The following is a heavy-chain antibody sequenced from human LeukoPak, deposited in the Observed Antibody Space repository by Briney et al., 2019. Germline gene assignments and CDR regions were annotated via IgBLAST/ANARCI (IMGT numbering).Heavy chain of an antibody. CDR3: AKVTEQWLVRGHFDY. V-gene: IGHV3-9*01. J-gene: IGHJ4*02. CDR2: ISWNSGSI. CDR1: GFTFDDYA. Sequence: PGGSLRLSCAASGFTFDDYAMHWVRQAPGKGLEWVSGISWNSGSIGYADSVKGRFTISRDNAKNSLYLQMNSLRAEDTALYYCAKVTEQWLVRGHFDYWGQGTLVTVSS. D-gene: IGHD6-19*01.